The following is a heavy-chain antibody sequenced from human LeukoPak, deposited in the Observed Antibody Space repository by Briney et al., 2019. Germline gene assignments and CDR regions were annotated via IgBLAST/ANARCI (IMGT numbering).Heavy chain of an antibody. D-gene: IGHD6-19*01. Sequence: GSLRLSCLVSGXSFSSFGMHWVRQTPGKGLEWIGRIYTSGNANYSPSLKSRVTMSVDTSKNQFSLKLTSVTAADTAAYYCARAGDSSGWYTDYWGQGTLVTVSS. CDR1: GXSFSSFG. CDR3: ARAGDSSGWYTDY. CDR2: IYTSGNA. V-gene: IGHV4-4*07. J-gene: IGHJ4*02.